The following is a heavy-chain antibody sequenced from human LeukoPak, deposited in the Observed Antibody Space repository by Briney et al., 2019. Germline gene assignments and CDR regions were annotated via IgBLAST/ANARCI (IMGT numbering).Heavy chain of an antibody. V-gene: IGHV4-39*01. CDR2: ICYSGST. D-gene: IGHD3-3*01. J-gene: IGHJ4*02. CDR1: GLSSSSTSYY. CDR3: ARQVGGGTFDY. Sequence: PTVTLYLTCTVGGLSSSSTSYYWGWIPQPPRKGLELIGSICYSGSTYYNPSLKSRVTISVDTSKNQFSLKLSSVTAADTAVYYCARQVGGGTFDYWGQGTLVIVSS.